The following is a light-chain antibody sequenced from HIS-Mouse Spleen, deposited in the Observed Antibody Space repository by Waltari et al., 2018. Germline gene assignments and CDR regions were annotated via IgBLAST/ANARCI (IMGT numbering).Light chain of an antibody. V-gene: IGLV2-23*01. CDR1: SRDVGSYNL. CDR3: CSYAGSSTWV. Sequence: QSALTPPASVSGSPGQSITISCTGTSRDVGSYNLVSWYQQHPGKAPKLMIYEGSKRPSGVSNRFSGSKSGNTASLTISGLQAEDEADYYCCSYAGSSTWVFGGGTKLTVL. CDR2: EGS. J-gene: IGLJ3*02.